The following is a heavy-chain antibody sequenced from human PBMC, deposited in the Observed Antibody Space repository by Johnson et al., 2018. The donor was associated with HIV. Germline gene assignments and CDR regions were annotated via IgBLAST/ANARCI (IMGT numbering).Heavy chain of an antibody. Sequence: VQLVESGGGLVQPGGSLRLSCAASGFTFSNHHMTWVRQAPGKGLEWVANINRDGGDKYYVDSVKGRFTISRDNAQDSLYLQMNSLRVDDTAVYYCGRESTGAGTAFDIWGQGTMVTVSS. CDR3: GRESTGAGTAFDI. CDR2: INRDGGDK. D-gene: IGHD2-8*02. J-gene: IGHJ3*02. CDR1: GFTFSNHH. V-gene: IGHV3-7*01.